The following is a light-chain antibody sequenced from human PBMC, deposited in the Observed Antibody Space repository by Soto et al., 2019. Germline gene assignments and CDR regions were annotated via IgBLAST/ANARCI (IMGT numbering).Light chain of an antibody. CDR2: GAS. J-gene: IGKJ1*01. Sequence: EIVLTQSPATLSLSPGERATLSCRASQSVSSYLAWYQQKPGQAPRLLIYGASSRATGIPDRFSGSGSGTDFTLTISRLEPEDFAVYYCQHYDSSPGTFGQGAKVDI. CDR3: QHYDSSPGT. CDR1: QSVSSY. V-gene: IGKV3-20*01.